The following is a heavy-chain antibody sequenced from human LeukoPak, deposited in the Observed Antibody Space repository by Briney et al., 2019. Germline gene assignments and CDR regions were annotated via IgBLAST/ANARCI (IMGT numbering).Heavy chain of an antibody. Sequence: GRSLRLSCAASGFTFSTYWMSWVRQTPGKGLEWVANIKEDGSEKNYVDSVKGRFTISRDNAKNSLYLQMNSLGAEDTAVYYCARGGVAALDYWGQGALVTVSS. CDR1: GFTFSTYW. V-gene: IGHV3-7*01. J-gene: IGHJ4*02. CDR3: ARGGVAALDY. CDR2: IKEDGSEK. D-gene: IGHD6-19*01.